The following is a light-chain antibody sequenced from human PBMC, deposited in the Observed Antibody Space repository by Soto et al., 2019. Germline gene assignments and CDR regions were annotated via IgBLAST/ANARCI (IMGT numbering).Light chain of an antibody. Sequence: DIQMTQSPSSLSASVEDRVIITCRASQSISNHLNWYQQKPGKAPKLLIFAASSLQSGVPSRFSGSRSGPDFTLTISSLQPEAFATYYCQQSYSSPPTFDQGTKVEIK. CDR3: QQSYSSPPT. CDR1: QSISNH. J-gene: IGKJ1*01. V-gene: IGKV1-39*01. CDR2: AAS.